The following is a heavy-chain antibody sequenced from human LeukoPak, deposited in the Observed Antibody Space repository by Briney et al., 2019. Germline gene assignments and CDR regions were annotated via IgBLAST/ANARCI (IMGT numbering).Heavy chain of an antibody. D-gene: IGHD6-6*01. CDR1: GFSFSGHW. CDR2: ISPTGSTT. J-gene: IGHJ4*02. V-gene: IGHV3-74*01. CDR3: ARGPNSNWSGLDF. Sequence: GGSLRLSCTASGFSFSGHWMHWARQLPGKGLVWVSRISPTGSTTSYADSVKGRFTVTRDNAKNTLYLQVNNLRAEDTAVYYCARGPNSNWSGLDFWGQGTLLTVSS.